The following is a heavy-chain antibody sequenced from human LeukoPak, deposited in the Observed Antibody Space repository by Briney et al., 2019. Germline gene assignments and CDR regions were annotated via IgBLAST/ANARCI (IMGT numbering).Heavy chain of an antibody. J-gene: IGHJ4*02. Sequence: SVKVSCKASGGTFSSYAISWVRQAPGQGLEWMGGIIPIFGTANYAQKFQGRVTITTDESTSTAYMGLSSLRSEDTAVYYCARVTAFPRGYFDYWGQGTLVTVSS. CDR1: GGTFSSYA. CDR2: IIPIFGTA. V-gene: IGHV1-69*05. D-gene: IGHD2-21*02. CDR3: ARVTAFPRGYFDY.